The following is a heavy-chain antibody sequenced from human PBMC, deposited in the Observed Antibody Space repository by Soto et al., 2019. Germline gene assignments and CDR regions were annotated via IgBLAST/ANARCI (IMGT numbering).Heavy chain of an antibody. V-gene: IGHV4-39*01. CDR2: IYYSGST. CDR3: ARQRTSVVTKAYFDS. J-gene: IGHJ4*02. CDR1: VDSINNRSYY. D-gene: IGHD2-21*02. Sequence: SETLSLTCTVTVDSINNRSYYWGWIRQPRGKGLEWIGSIYYSGSTYNNPSLKSRVSMSVDTSKNQFSLKLRSVTAADTALYYCARQRTSVVTKAYFDSWGQGSLVTVSS.